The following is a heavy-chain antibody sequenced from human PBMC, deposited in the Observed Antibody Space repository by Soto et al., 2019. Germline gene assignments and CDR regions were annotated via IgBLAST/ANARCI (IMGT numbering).Heavy chain of an antibody. J-gene: IGHJ4*02. Sequence: SETLSLTCTVSGGSISSYYWSWIRQPPGKGLEWIGYIHYSGSTNYNPSLKSRVTISVDTSKNQFSLKLSSVTAADTAVYYCARSNRDYGDYGFDYWGQGTLVTVSS. CDR3: ARSNRDYGDYGFDY. CDR1: GGSISSYY. D-gene: IGHD4-17*01. V-gene: IGHV4-59*08. CDR2: IHYSGST.